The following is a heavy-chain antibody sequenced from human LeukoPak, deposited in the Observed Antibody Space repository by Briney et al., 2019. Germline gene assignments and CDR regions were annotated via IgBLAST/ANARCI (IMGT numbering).Heavy chain of an antibody. V-gene: IGHV4-4*02. J-gene: IGHJ6*02. CDR3: ANDDSFRMDV. Sequence: KTSETLSLTCAVSGGSISSRDRWSWVRQPPGKGLEWIGEIYHGGGTNYNPSLKSRVTISVDKSKNQFSLNLSSVAAADTAVYYCANDDSFRMDVWGQGTTVTVSS. CDR1: GGSISSRDR. CDR2: IYHGGGT. D-gene: IGHD1-1*01.